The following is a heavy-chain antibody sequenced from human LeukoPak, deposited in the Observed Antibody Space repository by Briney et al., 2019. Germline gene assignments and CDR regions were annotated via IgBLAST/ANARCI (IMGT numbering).Heavy chain of an antibody. D-gene: IGHD6-6*01. V-gene: IGHV3-48*04. CDR3: ASPSGMDAFDI. J-gene: IGHJ3*02. Sequence: PGGSLRLSCAASGFTFSSYSMNWVRQAPGKGLEWVSYISSSSSTIYYADSVKGRFTISRDNAKNTLYLQMNSLRAEDTAVYYCASPSGMDAFDIWGQGTMVTVSS. CDR1: GFTFSSYS. CDR2: ISSSSSTI.